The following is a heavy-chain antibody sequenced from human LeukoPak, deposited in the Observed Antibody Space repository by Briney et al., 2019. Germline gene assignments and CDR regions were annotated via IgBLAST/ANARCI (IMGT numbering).Heavy chain of an antibody. V-gene: IGHV4-34*01. D-gene: IGHD3-22*01. CDR2: INHSGST. CDR3: ATYYDSSGYLTTKYYFDY. Sequence: SETLSLTCAVYGGSFSGYYWSWIRQPPGKGLEWIGEINHSGSTDYNPSLKSRVTISVDTSKNQFSLKLSSVTAADTAVYYCATYYDSSGYLTTKYYFDYWGQGTLVTVSS. J-gene: IGHJ4*02. CDR1: GGSFSGYY.